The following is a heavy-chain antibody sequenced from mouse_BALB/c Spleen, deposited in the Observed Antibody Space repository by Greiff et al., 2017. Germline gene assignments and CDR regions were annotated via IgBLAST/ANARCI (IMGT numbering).Heavy chain of an antibody. Sequence: EVQLQQSGPGLVKPSQSLSLTCSVTGYSITSGYYWNWIRQFPGNKLEWMGYISYDGSNNYNPSLKNRISITRDTSKNQFFLKLNSVTTEDTATYYCARGTTDPLFAYWGQGTLVTVSA. D-gene: IGHD1-1*01. J-gene: IGHJ3*01. V-gene: IGHV3-6*02. CDR3: ARGTTDPLFAY. CDR1: GYSITSGYY. CDR2: ISYDGSN.